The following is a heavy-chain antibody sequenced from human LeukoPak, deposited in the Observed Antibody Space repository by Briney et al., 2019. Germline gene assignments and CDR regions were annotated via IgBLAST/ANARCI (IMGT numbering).Heavy chain of an antibody. J-gene: IGHJ4*02. CDR3: ARSEVAAGPLDY. Sequence: SETLSLTCTVSGVSISSSNSYWGWIRQPPGTGLEWIGSIYYSGNTYYNASLKSQVSISIDTSKNQFSLRLTSVTAADTAVYYCARSEVAAGPLDYWGQGTLVTVSS. CDR2: IYYSGNT. D-gene: IGHD6-13*01. CDR1: GVSISSSNSY. V-gene: IGHV4-39*07.